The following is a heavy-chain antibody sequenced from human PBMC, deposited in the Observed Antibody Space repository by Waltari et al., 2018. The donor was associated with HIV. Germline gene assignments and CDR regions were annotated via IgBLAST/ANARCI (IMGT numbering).Heavy chain of an antibody. CDR3: ARDVMGIVAKPYGVDV. D-gene: IGHD5-12*01. Sequence: EVQVVESGGGLVQPGGSLRLSCEGFGFTFSSHWMSWVRQAPGKGVEWVANIKHDGREGYFVDSVKGRFAISRDNANNSLFLQMNSLRAEDTAVYYCARDVMGIVAKPYGVDVWGQGTTVTVSS. J-gene: IGHJ6*02. CDR2: IKHDGREG. CDR1: GFTFSSHW. V-gene: IGHV3-7*01.